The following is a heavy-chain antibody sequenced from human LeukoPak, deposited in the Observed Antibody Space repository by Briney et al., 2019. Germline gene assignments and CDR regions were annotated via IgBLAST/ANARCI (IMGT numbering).Heavy chain of an antibody. V-gene: IGHV3-7*01. CDR1: GLTFSSHW. Sequence: GGSLRLSCAASGLTFSSHWMSWVRQAPGKGLEWVANIKEDGSEKYYVDYVKGRFTISRDNAKNSLCLQMNSLRAEDTAMYYCATYSGSRSFGYWGQGSLVTVSS. CDR3: ATYSGSRSFGY. CDR2: IKEDGSEK. J-gene: IGHJ4*02. D-gene: IGHD1-26*01.